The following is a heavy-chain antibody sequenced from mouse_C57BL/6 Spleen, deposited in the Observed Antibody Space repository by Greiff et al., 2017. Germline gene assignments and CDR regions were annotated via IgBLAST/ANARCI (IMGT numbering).Heavy chain of an antibody. J-gene: IGHJ3*01. CDR2: IYPGDGDT. CDR1: GYAFSSYW. Sequence: LVESGAELVKPGASVKISCKASGYAFSSYWMNWVKQRPGKGLEWIGQIYPGDGDTNYNGKFKGKATLTADKSSSTAYMQLSSLTSEDSAVYFCARSGSNSFAYWGQGTLVTVSA. V-gene: IGHV1-80*01. CDR3: ARSGSNSFAY. D-gene: IGHD2-5*01.